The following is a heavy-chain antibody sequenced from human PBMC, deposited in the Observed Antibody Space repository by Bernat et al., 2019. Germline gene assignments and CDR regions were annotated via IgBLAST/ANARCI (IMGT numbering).Heavy chain of an antibody. V-gene: IGHV4-39*01. CDR1: GGSISSSSYY. J-gene: IGHJ4*02. CDR2: IYYSGST. Sequence: QLQLQESGPGLVKPSETLSLTCTVSGGSISSSSYYWGWIRQPPGKGLEWIGSIYYSGSTYYNPSLKSRVTISVDTSKNQFSLKLSSVIAADTAVYYCARQSGIAVLFDYWGQGTMVTVSS. CDR3: ARQSGIAVLFDY. D-gene: IGHD6-19*01.